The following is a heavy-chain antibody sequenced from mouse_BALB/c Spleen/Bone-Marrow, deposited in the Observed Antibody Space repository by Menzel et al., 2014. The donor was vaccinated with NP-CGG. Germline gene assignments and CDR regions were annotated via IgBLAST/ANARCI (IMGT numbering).Heavy chain of an antibody. J-gene: IGHJ2*01. CDR3: TRSGDEDYFNY. CDR2: TYPGSGST. CDR1: YTXTXXX. D-gene: IGHD3-1*01. Sequence: YTXTXXXXXWXKQRHGQGLEWIGNTYPGSGSTNYDEKFKSKGTLTVDTSSSTAXMHLXXLTSEDSAXYXCTRSGDEDYFNYWGQGTTLTVSS. V-gene: IGHV1S22*01.